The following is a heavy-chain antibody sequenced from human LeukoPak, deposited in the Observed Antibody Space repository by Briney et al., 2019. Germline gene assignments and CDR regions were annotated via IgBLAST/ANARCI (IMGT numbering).Heavy chain of an antibody. V-gene: IGHV4-59*01. CDR3: ARGISTVTEYYFDY. D-gene: IGHD4-17*01. Sequence: PSETLSLTCTVSGGSISSYYWSWIRQPPGKGLEWIGYIYYGGSTNYNPSLKSRVTISVDTSKNQFSLKLSSVTAADTAVYYCARGISTVTEYYFDYWDQGTLVTVSS. CDR2: IYYGGST. J-gene: IGHJ4*02. CDR1: GGSISSYY.